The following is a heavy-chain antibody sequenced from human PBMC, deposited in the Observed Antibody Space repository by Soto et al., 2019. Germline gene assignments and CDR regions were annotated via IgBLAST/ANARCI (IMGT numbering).Heavy chain of an antibody. CDR1: GYTFTSYA. CDR3: ARGLVSSGLPNDAFDI. CDR2: INAGNGNT. Sequence: VSCKASGYTFTSYAMHWVRQAPGQRLEWMGWINAGNGNTKYSQKFQGRVTITRDTSASTAYMELSSLRSEDTAVYYCARGLVSSGLPNDAFDIWGQGTMVTVSS. D-gene: IGHD6-19*01. J-gene: IGHJ3*02. V-gene: IGHV1-3*01.